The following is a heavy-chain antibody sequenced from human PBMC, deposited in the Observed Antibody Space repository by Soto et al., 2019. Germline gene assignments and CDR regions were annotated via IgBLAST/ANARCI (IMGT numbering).Heavy chain of an antibody. Sequence: QVQLQESGPGLVKPSETLSLTCTVSGGSISSYYWSWIRQPPGKGLEWIGYIYYSGSTNYNPSLKSRVTISVDTSKNQFSLKLSSVTAADTAVYYCARGAVPAAMLVGWGQGTLVTVSS. CDR3: ARGAVPAAMLVG. D-gene: IGHD2-2*01. V-gene: IGHV4-59*08. CDR1: GGSISSYY. CDR2: IYYSGST. J-gene: IGHJ4*02.